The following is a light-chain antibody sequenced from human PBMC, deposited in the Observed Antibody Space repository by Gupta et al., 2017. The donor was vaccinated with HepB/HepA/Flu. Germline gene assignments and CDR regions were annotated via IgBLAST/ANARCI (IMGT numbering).Light chain of an antibody. CDR1: NGDIGTYNY. J-gene: IGLJ1*01. Sequence: QSALTQPASVSASPGQSITISCTGTNGDIGTYNYVSWYQHHPGKAPKLMIYDVNSRPSGVSNRFSGSKSGNTASLTISGLQADDEADYYCSSYTSFSTLDLFGTGTKVTVL. CDR2: DVN. V-gene: IGLV2-14*03. CDR3: SSYTSFSTLDL.